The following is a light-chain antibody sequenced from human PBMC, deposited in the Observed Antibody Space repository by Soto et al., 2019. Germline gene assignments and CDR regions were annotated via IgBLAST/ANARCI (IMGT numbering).Light chain of an antibody. CDR3: QQSYITPPIT. CDR2: AAS. Sequence: DVQMTQSPSSLSALVGDRVTITCRASQSVSRYLNWYQHKPGKAPKRLINAASNLRSGVPSRFSGSGSGTDFTLTIDGLQPEDFAVYYCQQSYITPPITFGQGTRLEVK. J-gene: IGKJ5*01. CDR1: QSVSRY. V-gene: IGKV1-39*01.